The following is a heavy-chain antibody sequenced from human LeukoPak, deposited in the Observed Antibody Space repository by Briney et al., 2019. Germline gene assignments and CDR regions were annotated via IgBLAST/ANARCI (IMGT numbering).Heavy chain of an antibody. D-gene: IGHD3-10*01. CDR1: GFTFTTNY. J-gene: IGHJ3*02. CDR3: ARGRWPNYYASGTHDAFDI. CDR2: LYSGGNT. Sequence: GGSLRLSCAASGFTFTTNYMTWVRQAPGKGLEWVSLLYSGGNTYYADSVRGRFTISRDNSKNTLYLQMNSLRPEDTAVYYCARGRWPNYYASGTHDAFDIWGQGTMVTVSS. V-gene: IGHV3-53*01.